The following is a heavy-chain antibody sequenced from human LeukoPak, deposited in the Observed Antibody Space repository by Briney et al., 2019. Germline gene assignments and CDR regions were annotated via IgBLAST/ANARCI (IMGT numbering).Heavy chain of an antibody. CDR1: GYSFTSYL. V-gene: IGHV5-51*01. J-gene: IGHJ4*02. CDR2: IYPGDSDT. CDR3: ARRSSIATRLFDF. D-gene: IGHD6-6*01. Sequence: GESLKISCKGSGYSFTSYLIGWVRQMPGKGLEWMGIIYPGDSDTKYSPSFQGQVTVSADKSITTTYLQWSSLKASDTAIYYCARRSSIATRLFDFWGQGTLVTVFS.